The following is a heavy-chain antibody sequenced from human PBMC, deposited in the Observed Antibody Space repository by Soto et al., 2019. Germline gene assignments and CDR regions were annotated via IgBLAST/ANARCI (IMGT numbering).Heavy chain of an antibody. V-gene: IGHV3-23*01. CDR3: AKVLVSRELLRSKHAENDAFDI. CDR1: GFSFSSYA. D-gene: IGHD1-26*01. Sequence: GWSLRLSCAASGFSFSSYAMSWVRQAPGKGLEWVSAISGSGGITYYADSVKGRFTISRDNSKNTLYLQMNSLRAEDTAVYYCAKVLVSRELLRSKHAENDAFDIWGQGTMVTVSS. CDR2: ISGSGGIT. J-gene: IGHJ3*02.